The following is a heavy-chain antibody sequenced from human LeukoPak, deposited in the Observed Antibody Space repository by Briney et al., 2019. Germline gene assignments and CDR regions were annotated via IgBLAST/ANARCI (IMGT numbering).Heavy chain of an antibody. D-gene: IGHD3-22*01. J-gene: IGHJ4*02. V-gene: IGHV3-7*01. CDR1: GFTFSDYW. CDR3: ARAYYDSSGYYYVYFDY. CDR2: IKLDGSER. Sequence: PGGSLRLSCAASGFTFSDYWMTWVRQVPGKGLEWVANIKLDGSERYYVDSLKGRFTISRDNARNSLYLQMNSLRAEDTAVYYCARAYYDSSGYYYVYFDYWGQGTLVTVSS.